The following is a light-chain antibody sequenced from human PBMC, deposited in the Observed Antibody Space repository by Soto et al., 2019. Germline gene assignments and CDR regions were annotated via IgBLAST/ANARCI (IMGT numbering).Light chain of an antibody. J-gene: IGKJ4*01. CDR1: QSVRSN. Sequence: EIVMTQSPATLSVSPGERATLSCRASQSVRSNLAWYQQKPGQSPRLLIYDASTRATGIPARFSGSGSGTLFTLTISSLQSEDFAVYYCQQYNNWPLTFGGGTKVDIK. V-gene: IGKV3-15*01. CDR2: DAS. CDR3: QQYNNWPLT.